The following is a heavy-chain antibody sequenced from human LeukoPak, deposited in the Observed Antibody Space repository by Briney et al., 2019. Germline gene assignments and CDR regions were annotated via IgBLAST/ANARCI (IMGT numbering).Heavy chain of an antibody. V-gene: IGHV4-39*07. D-gene: IGHD3-3*01. CDR1: GGSISSSSYY. Sequence: SETLSLTCTVSGGSISSSSYYWGWIRQPPGKGLEWIGSIYYSGSTYYNPSLKSRVTISVDTSKNQFSLKLSSVTAADTAVYYCSRVSDYDFWGGYFNTHFDYWGQGTLVTVSS. J-gene: IGHJ4*02. CDR2: IYYSGST. CDR3: SRVSDYDFWGGYFNTHFDY.